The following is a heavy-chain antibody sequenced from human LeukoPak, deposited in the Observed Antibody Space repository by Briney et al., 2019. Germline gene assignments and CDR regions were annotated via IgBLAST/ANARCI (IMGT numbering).Heavy chain of an antibody. V-gene: IGHV3-21*01. CDR1: GFTFSSYS. D-gene: IGHD3-9*01. J-gene: IGHJ4*02. CDR3: ARDNDLLRYFDWPLDY. CDR2: ISSSSSYI. Sequence: GGSLRLSCAASGFTFSSYSMNWVRQAPGKGLEWVSSISSSSSYIYYADSVKGRFTISRDNAKNSLYLQMKSLRAEDTAVYYCARDNDLLRYFDWPLDYWGQGTLVTVSS.